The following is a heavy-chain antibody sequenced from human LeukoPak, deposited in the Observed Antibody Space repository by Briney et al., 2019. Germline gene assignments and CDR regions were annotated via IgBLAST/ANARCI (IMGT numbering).Heavy chain of an antibody. V-gene: IGHV3-15*01. CDR2: IKSKTDGGTT. CDR3: TAGLPFDY. Sequence: PGGSLRLSCAASGFTFSNAWMSWVRQAPGKGLEWVGRIKSKTDGGTTDYAAPVKGRFTISRDDSKTTVYLQMNGLKNDDSGIYYCTAGLPFDYWGQGTLVTVSS. J-gene: IGHJ4*02. CDR1: GFTFSNAW.